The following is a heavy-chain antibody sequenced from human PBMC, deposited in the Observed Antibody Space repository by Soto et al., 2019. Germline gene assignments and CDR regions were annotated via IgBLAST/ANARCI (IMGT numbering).Heavy chain of an antibody. J-gene: IGHJ3*02. CDR2: IIPIFGTA. CDR1: GGTFSSYA. V-gene: IGHV1-69*13. D-gene: IGHD3-22*01. CDR3: ARDRGDSSGYYYDAFDI. Sequence: SVKVSCKASGGTFSSYAISWVRQAPGQGLEWMGGIIPIFGTANYAQKFQGRVTITADESTSTAYMELSSLRSEDTAVYYCARDRGDSSGYYYDAFDIWGQGTMVTVSS.